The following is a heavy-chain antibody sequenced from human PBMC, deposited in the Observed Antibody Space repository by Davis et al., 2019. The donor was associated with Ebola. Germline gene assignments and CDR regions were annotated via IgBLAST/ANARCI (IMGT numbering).Heavy chain of an antibody. CDR1: GFTFSSYG. V-gene: IGHV3-33*01. Sequence: PGGSLRLSCAASGFTFSSYGMHWVRQAPGKGLEWVAVIWYDGSNKYYADSVKGRFTISRDNSKNTLYLQMNSLRAEDTAVYYCARDREASVFDYWGQGTLVTVSS. CDR2: IWYDGSNK. J-gene: IGHJ4*02. CDR3: ARDREASVFDY.